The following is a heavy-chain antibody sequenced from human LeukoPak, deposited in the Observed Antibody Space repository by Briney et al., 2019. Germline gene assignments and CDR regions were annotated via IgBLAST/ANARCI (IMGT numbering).Heavy chain of an antibody. CDR2: ISSASSYI. V-gene: IGHV3-21*01. J-gene: IGHJ3*02. D-gene: IGHD3-10*01. CDR3: ARDYYGSGSYSSFDAFDI. CDR1: AFTFTNYD. Sequence: PGGSLRLSCAASAFTFTNYDMNWVRQAPGKGLEWVSSISSASSYIKYADSLKGRFTISRDNAKNSLYLQMNSLRAEDTAVYYCARDYYGSGSYSSFDAFDIWGQGTMVIVSS.